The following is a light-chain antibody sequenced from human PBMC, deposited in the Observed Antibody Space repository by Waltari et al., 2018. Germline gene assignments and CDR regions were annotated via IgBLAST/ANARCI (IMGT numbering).Light chain of an antibody. Sequence: EIVMTQSPVTLSVSPGERVTLSCRASQSIGSHLAWYQQKPGQPPRLLIYGASSLQSGVPSRFSGSGSGTDFTLTISSLQPEDFATYYCQQSYSTPFTFGPGTKVDIK. CDR1: QSIGSH. J-gene: IGKJ3*01. CDR2: GAS. CDR3: QQSYSTPFT. V-gene: IGKV3-15*01.